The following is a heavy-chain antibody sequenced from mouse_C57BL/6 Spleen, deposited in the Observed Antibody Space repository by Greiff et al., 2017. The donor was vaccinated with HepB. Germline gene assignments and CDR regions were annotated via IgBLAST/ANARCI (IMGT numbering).Heavy chain of an antibody. CDR2: ISYDGSN. D-gene: IGHD1-1*01. V-gene: IGHV3-6*01. CDR1: GYSITSGYY. Sequence: EVKLLESGPGLVKPSQSLSLTCSVTGYSITSGYYWNWIRQFPGNKLEWMGYISYDGSNNYNPSLKNRISITRDTSKNQFFLKLNSVTTEDTATYYCARIYYYGSSYGAMDYWGQGTSVTVSS. J-gene: IGHJ4*01. CDR3: ARIYYYGSSYGAMDY.